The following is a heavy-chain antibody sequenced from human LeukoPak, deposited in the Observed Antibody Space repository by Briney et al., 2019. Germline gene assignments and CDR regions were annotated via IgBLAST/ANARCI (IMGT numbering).Heavy chain of an antibody. CDR2: ISSSSTTI. CDR3: ARRFCISTSCYDDY. CDR1: GFTVSSNY. V-gene: IGHV3-48*01. D-gene: IGHD2-2*01. Sequence: PGGSLRLSCAASGFTVSSNYMNWVRQAPGKGLEWVSYISSSSTTIYYADSVKGRFTISRDNAKNSLYLQMNSLRAEDTAVYYCARRFCISTSCYDDYWGQGTLVTVSS. J-gene: IGHJ4*02.